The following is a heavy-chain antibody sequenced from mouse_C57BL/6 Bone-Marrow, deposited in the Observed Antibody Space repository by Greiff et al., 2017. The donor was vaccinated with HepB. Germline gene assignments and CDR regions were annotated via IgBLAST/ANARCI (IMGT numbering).Heavy chain of an antibody. Sequence: ESGPGLVKPSQSLSLTCSVTGYSITSGYYWNWIRQFPGNKLEWMGYISYDGSNNYNPSLKNRISITRDTSKNQFFLKLNSVTTEDTATYYCAREGFITHWGQGTSVTVSS. CDR1: GYSITSGYY. CDR3: AREGFITH. D-gene: IGHD1-1*01. J-gene: IGHJ4*01. CDR2: ISYDGSN. V-gene: IGHV3-6*01.